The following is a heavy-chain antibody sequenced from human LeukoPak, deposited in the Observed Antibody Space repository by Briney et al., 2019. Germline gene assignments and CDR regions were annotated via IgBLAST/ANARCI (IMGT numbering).Heavy chain of an antibody. CDR1: GFTFSSYA. CDR2: ISVSGGTT. D-gene: IGHD1-26*01. J-gene: IGHJ4*02. V-gene: IGHV3-23*01. Sequence: GGSLRLSCAASGFTFSSYAMSWVRQAPGKGLEWVSAISVSGGTTYYADSVKGRFTISRDNSKDTLYLQMNSLRAEDTAVYYCAKDIYSGSYSGLDYWGQGTLVTLSP. CDR3: AKDIYSGSYSGLDY.